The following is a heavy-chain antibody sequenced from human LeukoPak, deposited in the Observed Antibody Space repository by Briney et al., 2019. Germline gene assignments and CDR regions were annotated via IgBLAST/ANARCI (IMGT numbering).Heavy chain of an antibody. D-gene: IGHD3-22*01. Sequence: AGSLSLSCAASGFTFSSYGMHWVRQAPGKGLEWVAVIWYDGSNKDYADSVKGRFTISRDNSKNTLYLQMNSLRAEDTAVYYCARDGFTMIVVGWYFDLWGRGTLVTVSS. J-gene: IGHJ2*01. CDR1: GFTFSSYG. CDR2: IWYDGSNK. CDR3: ARDGFTMIVVGWYFDL. V-gene: IGHV3-33*01.